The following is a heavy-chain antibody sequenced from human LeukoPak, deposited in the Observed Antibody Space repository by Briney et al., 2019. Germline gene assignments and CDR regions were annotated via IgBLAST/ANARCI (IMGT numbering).Heavy chain of an antibody. CDR1: GYTFTSYD. D-gene: IGHD3-9*01. V-gene: IGHV1-8*01. Sequence: ASVKVSCTASGYTFTSYDINWVRQATGQGLEWMGWMNPNSGNTGYAQKFQGRVTMTRNTSISTAYMELSSLRSEDTAVYYCARVPHVLRYFGTMDVWGQGTTVTVSS. J-gene: IGHJ6*02. CDR2: MNPNSGNT. CDR3: ARVPHVLRYFGTMDV.